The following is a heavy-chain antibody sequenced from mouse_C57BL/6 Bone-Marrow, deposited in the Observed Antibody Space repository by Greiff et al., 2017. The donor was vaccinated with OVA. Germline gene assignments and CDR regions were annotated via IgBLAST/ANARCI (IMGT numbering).Heavy chain of an antibody. CDR3: TTELGRFDY. D-gene: IGHD4-1*01. Sequence: EVQLQQSGAELVRPGASVKLSCTASGFNIKDDYMHWVKQRPEQGLEWIGWIDPENGDTEYASKVQGKATITADTSSNTAYLQLSSLTSEDTAVYYCTTELGRFDYWGQGTTLTVSS. V-gene: IGHV14-4*01. J-gene: IGHJ2*01. CDR1: GFNIKDDY. CDR2: IDPENGDT.